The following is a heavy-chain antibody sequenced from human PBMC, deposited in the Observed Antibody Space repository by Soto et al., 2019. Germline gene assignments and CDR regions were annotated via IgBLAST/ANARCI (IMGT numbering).Heavy chain of an antibody. V-gene: IGHV4-34*02. CDR3: VARGMTYDFLSGPHPFDP. CDR2: INHRGGA. D-gene: IGHD3-3*01. J-gene: IGHJ5*02. Sequence: QVQLRQWGAGLLKPSETLSLTCAAHNGSFTDYFWTWIRQSPGKGLEWIGEINHRGGATYNPSLRSRVTISIDTSKNHFSLSLRSLTAADTAVYYCVARGMTYDFLSGPHPFDPWGHGTLVTVSS. CDR1: NGSFTDYF.